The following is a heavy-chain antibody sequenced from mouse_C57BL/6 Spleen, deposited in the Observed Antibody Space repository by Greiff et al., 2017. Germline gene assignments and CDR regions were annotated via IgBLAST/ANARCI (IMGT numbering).Heavy chain of an antibody. CDR2: FYPGDGDT. V-gene: IGHV1-82*01. J-gene: IGHJ4*01. CDR3: AREKELGAMDY. D-gene: IGHD4-1*01. Sequence: QVQLQQSGPELVKPGASVKISCKASGYAFSSSWMNWVKQRPGKGLEWIGRFYPGDGDTNYNGKFKGKATLTADKSSSTAYMQLSSLTSEDSAVYCCAREKELGAMDYWGQGTSVTVSS. CDR1: GYAFSSSW.